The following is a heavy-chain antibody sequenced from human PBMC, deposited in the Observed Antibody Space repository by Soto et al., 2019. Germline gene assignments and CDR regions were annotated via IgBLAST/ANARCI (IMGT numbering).Heavy chain of an antibody. V-gene: IGHV1-69*05. CDR2: IIPIFGTA. Sequence: SVKVSCKASGGTFSSYAISWVRQAPGQGLEWMGGIIPIFGTANYAQKFQGRVTITTDESTSTAYMELSSLRSEDTAVYYCASRGVVVVAASPVNEDDYYYYGMEVWGQGTTVTVSS. CDR3: ASRGVVVVAASPVNEDDYYYYGMEV. J-gene: IGHJ6*02. CDR1: GGTFSSYA. D-gene: IGHD2-15*01.